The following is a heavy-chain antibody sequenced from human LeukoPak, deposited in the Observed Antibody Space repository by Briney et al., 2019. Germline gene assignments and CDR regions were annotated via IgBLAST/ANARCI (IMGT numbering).Heavy chain of an antibody. J-gene: IGHJ3*02. CDR1: GYTFTSYY. Sequence: GASVKVSCKASGYTFTSYYMHWVRQAPGQGLEWMGIINPGGGGTSYAQKFQGRVTMTRDTSTSTVYMELSSLRSEDTAVYYCAREDCSGGSCYSLSLTPVFHVFDIWGQGTMVTVSS. V-gene: IGHV1-46*01. D-gene: IGHD2-15*01. CDR3: AREDCSGGSCYSLSLTPVFHVFDI. CDR2: INPGGGGT.